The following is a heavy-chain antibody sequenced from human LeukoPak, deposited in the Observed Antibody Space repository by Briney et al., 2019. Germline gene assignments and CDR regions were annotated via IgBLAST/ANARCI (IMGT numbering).Heavy chain of an antibody. J-gene: IGHJ4*02. CDR1: GGSISSSSYY. V-gene: IGHV4-39*01. D-gene: IGHD3-22*01. CDR3: ARPTADSSGYYVFDY. CDR2: IYYSGST. Sequence: SETLSLTCTVSGGSISSSSYYWGWIRRPPGKGLEWIGSIYYSGSTYYNPSLKSRVTISVDTSKNQFSLKLSSVTAADTAVYYCARPTADSSGYYVFDYWGQGTLVTVSS.